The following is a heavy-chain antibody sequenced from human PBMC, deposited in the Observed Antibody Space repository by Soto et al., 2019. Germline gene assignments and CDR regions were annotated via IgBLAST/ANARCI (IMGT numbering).Heavy chain of an antibody. Sequence: ASVKVSCKASGGTFSSYAISWVRQAPGQGLEWMGGIIPILGIANYAQKFQGRVTITAVKSTSTAYMELSSLRSEDTAVYYCARGGRKRWLQYYFDYWGQGTLVTVSS. D-gene: IGHD5-12*01. J-gene: IGHJ4*02. V-gene: IGHV1-69*10. CDR1: GGTFSSYA. CDR2: IIPILGIA. CDR3: ARGGRKRWLQYYFDY.